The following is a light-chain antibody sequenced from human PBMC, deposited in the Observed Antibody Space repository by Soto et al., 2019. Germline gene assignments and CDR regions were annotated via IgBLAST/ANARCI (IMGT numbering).Light chain of an antibody. CDR2: EVS. CDR3: TSYTSSATGV. CDR1: SSDVGGYKY. Sequence: QSALTQPASVSGSPGQSITISCTGTSSDVGGYKYVSWYQQHPGRTPKLIIYEVSNRPSGVSNRFSGPKSGNTASLTISGLQPEDEADYYCTSYTSSATGVFGGGTKLTVL. V-gene: IGLV2-14*01. J-gene: IGLJ2*01.